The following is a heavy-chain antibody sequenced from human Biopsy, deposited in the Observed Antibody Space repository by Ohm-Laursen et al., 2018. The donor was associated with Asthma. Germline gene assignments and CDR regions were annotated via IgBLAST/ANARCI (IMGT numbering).Heavy chain of an antibody. CDR3: ARGDSSNWPHYYFDY. D-gene: IGHD3-22*01. V-gene: IGHV3-53*01. J-gene: IGHJ4*02. CDR2: IYSGGTS. Sequence: GSLRLSCAASGFAVSRDYMFWVRQAPGKGLEWVSVIYSGGTSHTADSVRGRFTISRDYSKNTLYLQMHSLRAEDTAVYYCARGDSSNWPHYYFDYWGQGTLVTVSS. CDR1: GFAVSRDY.